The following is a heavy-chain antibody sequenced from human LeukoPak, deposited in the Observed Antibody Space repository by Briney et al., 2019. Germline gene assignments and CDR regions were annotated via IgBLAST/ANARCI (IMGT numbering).Heavy chain of an antibody. Sequence: GASVTVSCKASGYTFSGYYMHWVRQAPGQGLEWMGWINPNSGGTNYAQKFQGRVTMTRDTSISTAYMELSRLRSDDTAVYYCARDYYYDSSGYTPFDYWGQGMLVTVSS. D-gene: IGHD3-22*01. J-gene: IGHJ4*02. CDR1: GYTFSGYY. CDR3: ARDYYYDSSGYTPFDY. CDR2: INPNSGGT. V-gene: IGHV1-2*02.